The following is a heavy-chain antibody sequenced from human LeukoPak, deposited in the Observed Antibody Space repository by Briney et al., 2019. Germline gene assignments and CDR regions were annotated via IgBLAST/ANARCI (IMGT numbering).Heavy chain of an antibody. CDR1: GGSISSYY. Sequence: PSETLSLTCTVSGGSISSYYWSWIRQPPGKGLEWIGYIYYSGSTNYNPSLKSRVTISVDTSKNQFSLKLSSVTAADTAVYYCARSRTAMVNDAFDISGQGTMVTVSS. J-gene: IGHJ3*02. CDR3: ARSRTAMVNDAFDI. D-gene: IGHD5-18*01. CDR2: IYYSGST. V-gene: IGHV4-59*01.